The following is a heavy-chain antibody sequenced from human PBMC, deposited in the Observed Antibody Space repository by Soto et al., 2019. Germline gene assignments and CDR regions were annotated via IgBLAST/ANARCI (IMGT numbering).Heavy chain of an antibody. J-gene: IGHJ6*02. V-gene: IGHV1-69*12. CDR2: IIPIFGTA. CDR1: GGTFSSYA. Sequence: QVQLVQSGAEVKKPGSSVKVSCKASGGTFSSYAISWVRQAPGQGLEWMGGIIPIFGTANYAQKFQGRVTITADESTXXXXXXXXXXXXXXTXXXXXXXXXXLTRIYXXYGMDVWGQGTTVTVSS. CDR3: XXXXXLTRIYXXYGMDV. D-gene: IGHD1-1*01.